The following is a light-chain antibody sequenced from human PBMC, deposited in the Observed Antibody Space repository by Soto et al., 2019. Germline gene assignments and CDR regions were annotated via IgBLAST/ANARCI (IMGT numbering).Light chain of an antibody. CDR3: AAWDDSLSGAV. J-gene: IGLJ7*01. Sequence: QSALTQPASVSGSPGQSITISCTGTSGDIGSYNRVSWYQQHPGKAPKLIIYEVTDRPSGVSNRFSGSKSGTSASLAISGLRSEDEADYYCAAWDDSLSGAVFGGGTQLTVL. CDR2: EVT. CDR1: SGDIGSYNR. V-gene: IGLV2-14*01.